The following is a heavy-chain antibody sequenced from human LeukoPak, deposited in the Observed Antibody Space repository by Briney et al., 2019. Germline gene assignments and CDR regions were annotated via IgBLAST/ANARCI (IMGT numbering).Heavy chain of an antibody. CDR2: ISGTGGST. J-gene: IGHJ4*02. CDR1: GFTLRNYA. Sequence: GGSLRLSCAASGFTLRNYAMSWVRQAPGKGLEWVSLISGTGGSTYYADSVKGRFTISRDNSQNTLYLQMNSLRAEDTAVYFCAKVGVAGSSYYFDYWGQGTLVTVSS. CDR3: AKVGVAGSSYYFDY. V-gene: IGHV3-23*01. D-gene: IGHD6-19*01.